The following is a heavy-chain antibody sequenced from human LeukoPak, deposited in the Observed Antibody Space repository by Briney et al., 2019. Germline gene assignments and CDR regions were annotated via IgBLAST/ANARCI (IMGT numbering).Heavy chain of an antibody. V-gene: IGHV1-2*04. D-gene: IGHD3-10*01. CDR1: GYTFTGYY. Sequence: ASVKVSCKASGYTFTGYYMHWVRQAPGQGLEWMGWINPNSGGTNYAQKFQGWVTMTRDTSTSTAYMELSRLRSDDTAVYYCARSRITMVRGVSLIAFDIWGQGTMVTVSS. J-gene: IGHJ3*02. CDR3: ARSRITMVRGVSLIAFDI. CDR2: INPNSGGT.